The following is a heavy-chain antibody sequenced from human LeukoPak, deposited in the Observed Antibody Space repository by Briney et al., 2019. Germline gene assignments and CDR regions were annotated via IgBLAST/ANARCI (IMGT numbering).Heavy chain of an antibody. D-gene: IGHD3-22*01. CDR3: ARPYYYDSRIDP. Sequence: SETLSLTCTVSGGSISSGDYYWSWIRHPPGKGLEWSAYMYYSGGTYYNPSLKSRVTMSADTSKNRLSLKLSSVTAADTAVYYCARPYYYDSRIDPWGQGILVTVSS. J-gene: IGHJ5*02. CDR2: MYYSGGT. V-gene: IGHV4-30-4*01. CDR1: GGSISSGDYY.